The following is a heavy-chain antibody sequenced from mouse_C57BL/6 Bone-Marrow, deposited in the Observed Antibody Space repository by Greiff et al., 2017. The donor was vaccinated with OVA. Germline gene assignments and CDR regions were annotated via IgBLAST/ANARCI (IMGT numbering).Heavy chain of an antibody. CDR2: IYPGDGDT. CDR1: GYAFSSSW. V-gene: IGHV1-82*01. CDR3: ARGHLLKNY. Sequence: QVQLQQSGPELVKPGASVKISCKASGYAFSSSWMNWVKQRPGKGLEWIGRIYPGDGDTNYNGKFKGKATLTADKSSSTACMQLSSLTSEDSAVYFCARGHLLKNYWGQGTTLTVSS. J-gene: IGHJ2*01. D-gene: IGHD1-1*01.